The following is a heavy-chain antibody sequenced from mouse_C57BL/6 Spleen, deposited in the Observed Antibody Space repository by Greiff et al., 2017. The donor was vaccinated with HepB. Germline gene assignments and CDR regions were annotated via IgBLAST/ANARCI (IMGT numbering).Heavy chain of an antibody. CDR2: IDPETGGT. J-gene: IGHJ2*01. Sequence: VQLQESGAELVRPGASVTLSCKASGYTFTDYEMHWVKQTPVHGLEWIGAIDPETGGTAYNQKFKGKAILTADKSSSTAYMELRSLTSEDSAVYYCTRGFPGYWGQGTTLTVSS. V-gene: IGHV1-15*01. CDR3: TRGFPGY. CDR1: GYTFTDYE.